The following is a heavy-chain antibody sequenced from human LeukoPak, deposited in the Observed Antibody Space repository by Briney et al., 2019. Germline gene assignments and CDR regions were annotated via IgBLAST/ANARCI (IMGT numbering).Heavy chain of an antibody. CDR3: ARDWPRGILGWFDP. J-gene: IGHJ5*02. CDR1: GGTFSSYT. CDR2: IIPIFGTA. V-gene: IGHV1-69*05. Sequence: GASVKVSCKASGGTFSSYTISWVRQAPGQGLEWMGGIIPIFGTANYAQKLQGRVTMTTDTSTSTAYMELRSLRSDDTAVYYCARDWPRGILGWFDPWGQGTLVTVSS. D-gene: IGHD3-16*01.